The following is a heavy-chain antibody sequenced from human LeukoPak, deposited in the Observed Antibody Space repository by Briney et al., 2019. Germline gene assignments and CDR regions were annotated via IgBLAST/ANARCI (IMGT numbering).Heavy chain of an antibody. J-gene: IGHJ5*02. Sequence: ASVKVSCKASGYTFTSNYIHWVRQAPGQGLEWMGWISAYNGNTNYAQKLQGRVTMTTDTSTSTAYMELRSLRSDDTAVYYCARSEGSSWYNWFDPWGQGTLVTVSS. CDR2: ISAYNGNT. CDR3: ARSEGSSWYNWFDP. D-gene: IGHD6-13*01. CDR1: GYTFTSNY. V-gene: IGHV1-18*04.